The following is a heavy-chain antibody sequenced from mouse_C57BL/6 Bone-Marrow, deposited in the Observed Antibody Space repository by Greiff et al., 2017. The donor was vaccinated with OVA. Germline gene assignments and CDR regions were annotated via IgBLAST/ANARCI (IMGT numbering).Heavy chain of an antibody. CDR2: IHPNSGST. CDR3: ARTGHFDY. V-gene: IGHV1-64*01. J-gene: IGHJ2*01. CDR1: GYTFTSYW. Sequence: VQLQQPGAELVKPGASVKLSCKASGYTFTSYWMHWVKQRPGQGLEWIGMIHPNSGSTKYNEKFKSKATLTVDKTSSTAYMQLSSLTSEDSAVYYSARTGHFDYWGQGTTLTVSS.